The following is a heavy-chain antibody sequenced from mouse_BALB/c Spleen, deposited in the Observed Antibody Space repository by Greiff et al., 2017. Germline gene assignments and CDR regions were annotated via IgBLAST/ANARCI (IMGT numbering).Heavy chain of an antibody. Sequence: VQLQQSGAELVKPGASVKLSCTASGFNFKDFYMHWVKQRPEQGLEWIGRIDPANGNTKYDPTFLGQATITADTSTNTSYLQLNSLTSEDTAVYYCAPYDYDVDYWGEGTTLTVSS. CDR2: IDPANGNT. J-gene: IGHJ2*01. CDR3: APYDYDVDY. CDR1: GFNFKDFY. V-gene: IGHV14-3*02. D-gene: IGHD2-4*01.